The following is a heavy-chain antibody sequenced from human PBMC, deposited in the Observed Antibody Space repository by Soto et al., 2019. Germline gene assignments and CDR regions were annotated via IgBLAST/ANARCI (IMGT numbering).Heavy chain of an antibody. V-gene: IGHV4-34*01. CDR2: INHSGST. J-gene: IGHJ4*02. Sequence: QVQLQQWGAGLLKPSETLSLTCAVYGGSFSGYYWSWIRQPPGKGLEWIGEINHSGSTNYNPSLKSRVTISVDTSKNQFSLKLSSVTAADTAVYYCAGLLPTSYWGQGTLVTVSS. D-gene: IGHD2-15*01. CDR1: GGSFSGYY. CDR3: AGLLPTSY.